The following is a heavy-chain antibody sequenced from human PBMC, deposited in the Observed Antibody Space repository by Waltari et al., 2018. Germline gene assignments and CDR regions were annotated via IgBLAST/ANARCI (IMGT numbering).Heavy chain of an antibody. D-gene: IGHD2-15*01. CDR1: GFTVSSNY. J-gene: IGHJ6*02. Sequence: EVQLVESGGGLIQPGGSLRLSCAAYGFTVSSNYMSWVRQAPGKWLEWVSVIYSGGSTYYADSVKGRFTISRDNSKNTLYLQMNSLRAEDTAVYYCARDATIRGSGDNVWGQGTTVTVSS. CDR3: ARDATIRGSGDNV. CDR2: IYSGGST. V-gene: IGHV3-53*01.